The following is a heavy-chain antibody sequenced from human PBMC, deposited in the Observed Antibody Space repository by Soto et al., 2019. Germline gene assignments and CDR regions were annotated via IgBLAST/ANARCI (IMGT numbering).Heavy chain of an antibody. Sequence: QVQLQQWGAGLLRSSETLFLTCAVDGGSFRDFYWCWLRQTPEKGLEWIGEINHSGDTKYNPSLESRVTISVDTSKNQFSLKVSFVTPADTAVYYCARTGGMDVWGPGDTVTVSS. J-gene: IGHJ6*02. CDR1: GGSFRDFY. V-gene: IGHV4-34*01. CDR3: ARTGGMDV. CDR2: INHSGDT.